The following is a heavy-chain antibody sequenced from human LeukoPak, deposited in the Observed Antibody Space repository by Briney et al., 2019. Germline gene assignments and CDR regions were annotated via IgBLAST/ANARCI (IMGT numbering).Heavy chain of an antibody. CDR1: GGSISSSSYY. V-gene: IGHV4-39*07. J-gene: IGHJ4*02. CDR3: ARAGEYGDYGY. Sequence: SETLSLTCTVSGGSISSSSYYWGWIRQPPGKGLEWIESIYYSGSTYYNPSLKSRLTISVDTSKNQFSLRLGSVTAADTAVYYCARAGEYGDYGYWGQGTLVTVSS. CDR2: IYYSGST. D-gene: IGHD4-17*01.